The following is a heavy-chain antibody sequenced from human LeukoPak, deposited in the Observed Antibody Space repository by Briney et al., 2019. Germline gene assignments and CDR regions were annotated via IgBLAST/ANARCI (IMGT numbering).Heavy chain of an antibody. J-gene: IGHJ6*02. CDR3: AKNRYPYQMTTVTTDCYYGMDV. V-gene: IGHV3-30*18. CDR2: ISYDGSNK. D-gene: IGHD4-17*01. CDR1: GFTFSSYG. Sequence: PGRSLRLSCAASGFTFSSYGMHWVRQAPGKGLEWVAVISYDGSNKYYADSVKGRFTISRDNSKNTLYLQMNSLRAEDTAVYYCAKNRYPYQMTTVTTDCYYGMDVWGQGTTVTVSS.